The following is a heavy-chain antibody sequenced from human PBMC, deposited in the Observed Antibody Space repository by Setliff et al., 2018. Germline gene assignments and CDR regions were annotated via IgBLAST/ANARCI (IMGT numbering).Heavy chain of an antibody. D-gene: IGHD2-8*01. J-gene: IGHJ4*02. V-gene: IGHV1-18*01. CDR1: GYTFTNYG. CDR3: SRLVRYCTTTTCQRASGAEF. Sequence: ASVKVSCKTSGYTFTNYGINWVRQAPGQGLEWMGWINNYNFNTNYPQKFLGRVTMTTDTSTSTAYMELRSLTSDDTAVYYCSRLVRYCTTTTCQRASGAEFWGQGTLVTVS. CDR2: INNYNFNT.